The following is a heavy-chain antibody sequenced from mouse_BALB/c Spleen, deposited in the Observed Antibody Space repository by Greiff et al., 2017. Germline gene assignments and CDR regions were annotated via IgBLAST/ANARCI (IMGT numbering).Heavy chain of an antibody. V-gene: IGHV5-6-5*01. D-gene: IGHD1-1*01. CDR3: AKITTVVGAMDY. CDR1: GFTFSSYA. CDR2: ISSGGST. Sequence: EVNVVESGGGLVKPGGSLKLSCAASGFTFSSYAMSWVRQTPEKRLEWVASISSGGSTYYPDSVKGRFTISRDNARNILYLQMSSLRSEDTAMYYCAKITTVVGAMDYWGQGTSVTVSS. J-gene: IGHJ4*01.